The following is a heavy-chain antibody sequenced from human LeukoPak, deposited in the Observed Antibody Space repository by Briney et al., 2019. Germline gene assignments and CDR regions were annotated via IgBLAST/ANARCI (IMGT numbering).Heavy chain of an antibody. CDR2: IKSKTDGGTT. D-gene: IGHD2-21*02. CDR1: GFTFSSYS. J-gene: IGHJ4*02. Sequence: GGSLRLSCAASGFTFSSYSMNWVRQAPGKGLEWVGRIKSKTDGGTTDYAAPVKGRFTISRHDSKNTLYLQMNSLKTEDTAVYYCTTDIVVTAIPYWGQGTLSPSPQ. V-gene: IGHV3-15*07. CDR3: TTDIVVTAIPY.